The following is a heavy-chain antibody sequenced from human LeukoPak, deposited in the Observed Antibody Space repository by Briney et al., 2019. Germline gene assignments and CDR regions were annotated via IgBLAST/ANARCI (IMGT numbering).Heavy chain of an antibody. Sequence: GRSLRLSCAASGFTFSSYGMHWVRQAPGKGLERVAVIWYDGSNKYYADSVKGRFTISRDNSKNTLYLQMNSLRAEDTAVYYCARAGSYGSGSYTNWGQGTLVTVSS. CDR2: IWYDGSNK. D-gene: IGHD3-10*01. CDR1: GFTFSSYG. J-gene: IGHJ4*02. CDR3: ARAGSYGSGSYTN. V-gene: IGHV3-33*01.